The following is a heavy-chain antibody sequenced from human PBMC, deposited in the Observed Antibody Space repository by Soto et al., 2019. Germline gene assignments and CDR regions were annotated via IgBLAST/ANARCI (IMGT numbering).Heavy chain of an antibody. CDR3: AREGGVFNWFDP. J-gene: IGHJ5*01. V-gene: IGHV4-31*03. D-gene: IGHD1-26*01. CDR1: GGSISSGGYY. Sequence: SETLSLTCTVSGGSISSGGYYWSWIRQHPGKGLEWIGYIYYSGSTYYNPSLKSRVTISVDTSKNQFSLKLSSVTAADTAVYYCAREGGVFNWFDPWGQGTLVTVSS. CDR2: IYYSGST.